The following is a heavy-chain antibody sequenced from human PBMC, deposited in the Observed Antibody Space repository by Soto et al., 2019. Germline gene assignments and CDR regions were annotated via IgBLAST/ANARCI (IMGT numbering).Heavy chain of an antibody. Sequence: GGSLRLSCAASGLTFSSYSMNWVRQAPGKGLEWVSYISSSSSTIYYADSVKGRFTISRDNAKNSLYLQMNSLKTEDTAVYYCTTDQVPETGRYWGQGTLVTVSS. J-gene: IGHJ4*02. CDR2: ISSSSSTI. V-gene: IGHV3-48*04. CDR3: TTDQVPETGRY. CDR1: GLTFSSYS.